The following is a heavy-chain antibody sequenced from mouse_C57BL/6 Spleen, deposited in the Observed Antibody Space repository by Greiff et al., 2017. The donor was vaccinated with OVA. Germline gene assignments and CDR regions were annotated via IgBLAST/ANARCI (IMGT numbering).Heavy chain of an antibody. J-gene: IGHJ4*01. Sequence: DVKLVESGGGLVQPGGSLKLSCAASGFTFSDYYMYWVRQTPEKRLEWVAYISNGGGSTYYPDTVKGRFTISRDNAKNTLYLQMSHMKSEDTAMYYCARRSNDGAMDCWGQGTSVTVSS. D-gene: IGHD1-1*01. CDR1: GFTFSDYY. CDR3: ARRSNDGAMDC. CDR2: ISNGGGST. V-gene: IGHV5-12*01.